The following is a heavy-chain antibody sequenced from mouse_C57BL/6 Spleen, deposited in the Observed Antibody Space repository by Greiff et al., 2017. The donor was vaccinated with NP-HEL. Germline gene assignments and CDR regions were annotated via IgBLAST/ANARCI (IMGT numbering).Heavy chain of an antibody. V-gene: IGHV1-64*01. CDR3: ARSYDYDAMDY. CDR1: GYTFTSYW. CDR2: IHPNSGST. D-gene: IGHD2-4*01. J-gene: IGHJ4*01. Sequence: QVQLQQPGAELVKPGASVKLSCKASGYTFTSYWMHWVKQRPGQGLVWIGMIHPNSGSTNYNEKFKSKATLTVDKSSSTAYMQLSSLTSEDSAVYYCARSYDYDAMDYWGQGTSVTVSS.